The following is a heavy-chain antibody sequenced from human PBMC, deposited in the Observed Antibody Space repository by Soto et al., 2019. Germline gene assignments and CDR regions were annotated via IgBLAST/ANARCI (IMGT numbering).Heavy chain of an antibody. CDR1: GGSMSSYY. V-gene: IGHV4-4*07. D-gene: IGHD3-10*02. Sequence: LSLTCTVSGGSMSSYYWSWIRQPAGKGLEWIGRIYTTGSSNYKPSLKSRVTMSIDTSKNQFSLRLRSVTAADTAVYYCARVRDYVFDFWGQGTLVTVSS. CDR3: ARVRDYVFDF. CDR2: IYTTGSS. J-gene: IGHJ4*02.